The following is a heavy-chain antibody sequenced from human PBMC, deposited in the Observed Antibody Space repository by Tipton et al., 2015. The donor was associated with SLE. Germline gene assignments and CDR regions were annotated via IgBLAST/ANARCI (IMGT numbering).Heavy chain of an antibody. J-gene: IGHJ4*02. CDR1: GGSISSHY. CDR3: ASQGQWRSHPFDY. D-gene: IGHD6-19*01. CDR2: IYYSGST. V-gene: IGHV4-59*11. Sequence: LRLSCTVSGGSISSHYWSWIRQPPGKGLEWIGYIYYSGSTNYNPSLKSRVTISVDTSKNQFSLKLSSVTAADTAVYYCASQGQWRSHPFDYWGQGTLVTVSS.